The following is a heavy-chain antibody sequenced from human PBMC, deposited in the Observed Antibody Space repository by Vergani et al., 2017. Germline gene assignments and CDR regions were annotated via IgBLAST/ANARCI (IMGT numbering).Heavy chain of an antibody. Sequence: QVQLQESSPGLVKPSQTLSLTCTVSGGSIRSGSYYWSWIRQPAGKGLEWIGRIYTSGRTNYSPSRMSRVPISVDTSKKQFSLKLSSVTAADTAVYYCARDRANFIDYWGQGTLVTVSS. CDR2: IYTSGRT. J-gene: IGHJ4*02. V-gene: IGHV4-61*02. CDR3: ARDRANFIDY. CDR1: GGSIRSGSYY. D-gene: IGHD2/OR15-2a*01.